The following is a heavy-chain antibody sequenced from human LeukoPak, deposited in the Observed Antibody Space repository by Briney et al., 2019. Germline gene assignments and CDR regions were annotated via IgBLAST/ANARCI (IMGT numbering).Heavy chain of an antibody. J-gene: IGHJ3*02. Sequence: PSETLSLTCTVSGGSISSYYWSWIRRPPGKGLEWIGYIYYSGSTNYNPSPKSRVTISVDTSKNQFSLKLSSVTAADTAVYYCARDLLPYCSGGSCYSVHAFDIWGQGTMVTVSS. V-gene: IGHV4-59*01. D-gene: IGHD2-15*01. CDR3: ARDLLPYCSGGSCYSVHAFDI. CDR1: GGSISSYY. CDR2: IYYSGST.